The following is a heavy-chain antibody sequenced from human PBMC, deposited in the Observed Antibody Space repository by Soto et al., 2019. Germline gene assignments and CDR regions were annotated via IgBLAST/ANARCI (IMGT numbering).Heavy chain of an antibody. CDR2: IYHSGST. CDR3: ARVPDV. V-gene: IGHV4-30-2*01. J-gene: IGHJ6*02. Sequence: WTWIRQPPGKGLEWIGYIYHSGSTYYNPSLNSRVTISVDRSKNQFSLKLNSVTAADTAVYYCARVPDVWGQGTTVTVSS.